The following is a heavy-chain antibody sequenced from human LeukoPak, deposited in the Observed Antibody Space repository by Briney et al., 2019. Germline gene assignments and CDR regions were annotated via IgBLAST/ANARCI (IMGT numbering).Heavy chain of an antibody. J-gene: IGHJ4*02. CDR3: ARDVGYYDSSGSLFY. Sequence: GGSLRLSCAASGFTVSSNYMSWVRQAPGKGLEWVSVIYSGGSTYYADSVKGRFTISRDNSKNTLYLQMNSLRAEDTAVYYCARDVGYYDSSGSLFYWGQGALVTVSS. CDR2: IYSGGST. CDR1: GFTVSSNY. V-gene: IGHV3-66*01. D-gene: IGHD3-22*01.